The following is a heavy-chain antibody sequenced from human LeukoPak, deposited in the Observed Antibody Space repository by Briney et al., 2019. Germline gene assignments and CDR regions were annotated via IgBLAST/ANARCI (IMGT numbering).Heavy chain of an antibody. Sequence: GGSLRLSCATSGFTFSRYWMHWVRQVPGKGLVWVSRISSDGRTTNYADSVKGRFTISRDNAKNTLYPQMNSLRAEDTVVYYCTSDTVDTAVGIDYWGQGTLVTVSS. V-gene: IGHV3-74*01. CDR2: ISSDGRTT. CDR3: TSDTVDTAVGIDY. D-gene: IGHD5-18*01. CDR1: GFTFSRYW. J-gene: IGHJ4*02.